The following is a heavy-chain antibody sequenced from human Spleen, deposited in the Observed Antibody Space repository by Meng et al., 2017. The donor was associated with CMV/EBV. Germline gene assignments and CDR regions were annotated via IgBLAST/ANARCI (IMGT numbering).Heavy chain of an antibody. CDR3: TRDGHTGRHGWRYDTGWFDP. CDR2: MNPNGGNT. CDR1: VYTFIDYD. Sequence: ASVKVSCKASVYTFIDYDINWVRQASGQGLEWMGWMNPNGGNTGYAQSFQGRLSMTISTSTSTAYMELNSLRSEDTAVYYCTRDGHTGRHGWRYDTGWFDPLGQGTLVTVSS. V-gene: IGHV1-8*01. D-gene: IGHD2-8*02. J-gene: IGHJ5*02.